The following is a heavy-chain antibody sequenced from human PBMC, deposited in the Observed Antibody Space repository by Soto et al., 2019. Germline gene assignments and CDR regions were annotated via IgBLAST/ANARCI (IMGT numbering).Heavy chain of an antibody. Sequence: EVQLVESGGGLVQPGGSLRLSCAASGLTFSNCGMNWVRQTPGKGLERVSYISDSGATKHYADSVKGRFTISRDNGKDSLYLQMNSLRDEDTAVYFCARCSRNSCYSYGVDVWGQGATVTVSS. D-gene: IGHD2-15*01. CDR1: GLTFSNCG. V-gene: IGHV3-48*02. CDR2: ISDSGATK. CDR3: ARCSRNSCYSYGVDV. J-gene: IGHJ6*02.